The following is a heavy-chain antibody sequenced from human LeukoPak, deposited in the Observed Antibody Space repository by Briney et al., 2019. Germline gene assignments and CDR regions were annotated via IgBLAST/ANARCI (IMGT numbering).Heavy chain of an antibody. V-gene: IGHV6-1*01. J-gene: IGHJ2*01. CDR1: GDSVSSNSAA. Sequence: SQTLSLTCAISGDSVSSNSAAWNWIRQSPSRGLEWLGRTYYRSKWYNDYAVSVKSRITINPDTSKNQFSLQLNSVTPEDTAVYYCARGPSGYDILTGYPDWYFDLWGRGTLVTVSS. CDR2: TYYRSKWYN. CDR3: ARGPSGYDILTGYPDWYFDL. D-gene: IGHD3-9*01.